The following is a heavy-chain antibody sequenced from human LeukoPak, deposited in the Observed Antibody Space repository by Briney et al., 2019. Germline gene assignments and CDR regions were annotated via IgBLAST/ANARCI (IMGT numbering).Heavy chain of an antibody. Sequence: GGSLRLSCVASGFTFSQHGMNWVRQAPGKGLEWVSGIRADAVTTYYADSVKGRFIISRDNSKKTVYLQMNNLRAEDTAVYYCARDGVVAGPWHFDYWGQGTLVTVSS. CDR3: ARDGVVAGPWHFDY. CDR2: IRADAVTT. V-gene: IGHV3-23*01. CDR1: GFTFSQHG. J-gene: IGHJ4*02. D-gene: IGHD2-15*01.